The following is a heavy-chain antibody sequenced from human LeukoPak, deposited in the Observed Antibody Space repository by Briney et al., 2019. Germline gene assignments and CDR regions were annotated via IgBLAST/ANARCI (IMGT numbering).Heavy chain of an antibody. CDR2: IYYSGST. CDR1: GGSISSSSYY. J-gene: IGHJ5*02. Sequence: PSETLSLTCTVSGGSISSSSYYWGWIRQPPGKGLEWIGSIYYSGSTYYNPSLKSRVTISVDTSKNQFSLKLSSVTAADTAVYYCARGNGHYDILTGYSPYNWFDPWGQGTLVTVSS. D-gene: IGHD3-9*01. V-gene: IGHV4-39*07. CDR3: ARGNGHYDILTGYSPYNWFDP.